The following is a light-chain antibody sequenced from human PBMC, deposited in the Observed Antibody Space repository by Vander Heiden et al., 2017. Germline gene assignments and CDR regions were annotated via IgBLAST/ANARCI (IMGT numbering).Light chain of an antibody. J-gene: IGKJ1*01. CDR1: ASISSW. CDR3: QQYRSYRT. V-gene: IGKV1-5*01. CDR2: DAS. Sequence: DIQMTQSPSTLSASIGDRVTITCRASASISSWLAWYQQKPGKAPKLLIYDASTLESGVPSRFSGSGSATEFTLTISSLQPDDFATYFCQQYRSYRTFGQGTKVEIK.